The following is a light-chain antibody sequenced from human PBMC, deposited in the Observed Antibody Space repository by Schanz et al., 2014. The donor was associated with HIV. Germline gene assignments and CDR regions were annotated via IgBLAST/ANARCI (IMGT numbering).Light chain of an antibody. CDR1: QTIGRF. CDR2: QAS. CDR3: QQCVTYPYT. V-gene: IGKV1-5*03. Sequence: IQMTQSPSTVSASVGDRVTLTCRASQTIGRFLAWYQQKPGSAPVLLIYQASTLETGVPSRFSGSGSGTSFTLTITSLQPDDFATYYCQQCVTYPYTFGQGTTLDIK. J-gene: IGKJ2*01.